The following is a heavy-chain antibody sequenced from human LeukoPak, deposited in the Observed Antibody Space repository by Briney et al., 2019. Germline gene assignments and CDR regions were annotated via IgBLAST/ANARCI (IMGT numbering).Heavy chain of an antibody. Sequence: SETLSLTCTVSGGSISSSSYYWGWIRQPPGKGPEWIGSIYHSGSTYYNPSLKSRVTISIDTSRKFFSLKLTSVTAADTAVYYCGRGQFYGDYEDYWGQGTLVTVSS. J-gene: IGHJ4*02. V-gene: IGHV4-39*07. CDR1: GGSISSSSYY. CDR2: IYHSGST. CDR3: GRGQFYGDYEDY. D-gene: IGHD4-17*01.